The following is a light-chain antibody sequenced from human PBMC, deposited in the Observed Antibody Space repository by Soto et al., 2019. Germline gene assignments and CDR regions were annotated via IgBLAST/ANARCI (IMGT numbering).Light chain of an antibody. V-gene: IGKV3-20*01. J-gene: IGKJ1*01. Sequence: EIVLTQSPGTLSLSPGERATLSCRASQSVSSSYLAWYQQKPGQAPRLLIYGASSRASGVPDRFSGSGSGTDFTLTISRLEPEDFEVYYCQQYGSSPWTSGQGTKVDIK. CDR3: QQYGSSPWT. CDR2: GAS. CDR1: QSVSSSY.